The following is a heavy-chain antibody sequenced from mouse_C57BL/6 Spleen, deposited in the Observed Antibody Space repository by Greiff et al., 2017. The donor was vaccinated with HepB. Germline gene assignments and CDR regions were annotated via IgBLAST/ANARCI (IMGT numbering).Heavy chain of an antibody. V-gene: IGHV1-15*01. J-gene: IGHJ1*03. CDR1: GYTFTDYE. D-gene: IGHD2-5*01. CDR2: IDPETGGT. Sequence: VQLQQSGAELVRPGASVTLSCKASGYTFTDYEMHWVKQTPVHGLEWIGAIDPETGGTAYNQKFKGKAILTADKSSSTAYMELRSLTSEDSAVYYCTRGDYSNYGYFDVWGTVTTVTVSA. CDR3: TRGDYSNYGYFDV.